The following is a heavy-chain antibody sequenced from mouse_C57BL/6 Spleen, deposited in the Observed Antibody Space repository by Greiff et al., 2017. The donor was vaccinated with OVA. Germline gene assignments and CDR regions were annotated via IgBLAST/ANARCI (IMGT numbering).Heavy chain of an antibody. D-gene: IGHD1-1*01. CDR2: IRNKANGYTT. Sequence: EVQGVESGGGLVQPGGSLSLSCAASGFTFTDYYMSWVRQPPGKALEWLGFIRNKANGYTTEYSASVKGRFTISRDNSQSILYLQMNALRAEDSATYYCARYPYGSIYWYFDVWGTGTTVTVSS. V-gene: IGHV7-3*01. CDR1: GFTFTDYY. J-gene: IGHJ1*03. CDR3: ARYPYGSIYWYFDV.